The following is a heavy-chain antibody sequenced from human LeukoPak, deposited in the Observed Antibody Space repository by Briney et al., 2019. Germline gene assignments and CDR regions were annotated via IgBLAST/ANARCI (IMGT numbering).Heavy chain of an antibody. D-gene: IGHD3-10*01. CDR1: GGSISSNNW. J-gene: IGHJ3*01. V-gene: IGHV4-4*02. CDR3: ARGFYGSGSYSSPGFHAFDV. Sequence: SGTLSLTCAVSGGSISSNNWWSRVRQPPGKGLEWIGEIYHSGSTDYNPSLESRVTISVDKSKNQFSLKLSSVTAADTAVYYCARGFYGSGSYSSPGFHAFDVWGQGTMVTVSS. CDR2: IYHSGST.